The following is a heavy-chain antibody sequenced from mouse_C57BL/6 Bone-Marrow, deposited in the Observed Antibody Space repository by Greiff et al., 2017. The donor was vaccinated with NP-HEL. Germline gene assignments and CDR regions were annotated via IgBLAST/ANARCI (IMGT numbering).Heavy chain of an antibody. Sequence: EVKVVESGGGLVQPGGSLSLSCAASGFTFTDYYMSWVRQPPGKALEWLGFIRNKANGYTTEYSASVKGRFTISRDNYQSILYLQMNALRAEDSATYYCARYATATLDYWGQGTTLTVSS. CDR1: GFTFTDYY. V-gene: IGHV7-3*01. CDR3: ARYATATLDY. J-gene: IGHJ2*01. CDR2: IRNKANGYTT. D-gene: IGHD1-2*01.